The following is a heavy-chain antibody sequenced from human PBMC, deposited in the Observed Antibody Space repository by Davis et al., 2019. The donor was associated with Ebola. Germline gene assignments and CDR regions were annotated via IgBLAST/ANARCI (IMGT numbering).Heavy chain of an antibody. V-gene: IGHV3-73*01. D-gene: IGHD2-2*01. CDR3: AILPAALISLDY. CDR2: IRSKANSYAT. Sequence: GESLKISCAASGFTFSGSAMHWVRQASGKGLEWVGRIRSKANSYATAYAASVKGRFTISRDDSKNTAYLQMNSLKTEDTAVYYCAILPAALISLDYWGQGTLVTVSS. J-gene: IGHJ4*02. CDR1: GFTFSGSA.